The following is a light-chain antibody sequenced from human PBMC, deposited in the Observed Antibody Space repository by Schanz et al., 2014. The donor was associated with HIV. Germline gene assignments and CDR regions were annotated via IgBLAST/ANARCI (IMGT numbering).Light chain of an antibody. CDR2: YDT. CDR1: KVGIKS. CDR3: QVWDTFMSAV. J-gene: IGLJ2*01. Sequence: SYELTQPPSVSVAPGKTASITCGGNKVGIKSVHWYQQKPGQAPVMVISYDTDRPSGIPERFSGSNSGHTATLTISRVEAGDEADYYCQVWDTFMSAVFGGGTKLTVL. V-gene: IGLV3-21*01.